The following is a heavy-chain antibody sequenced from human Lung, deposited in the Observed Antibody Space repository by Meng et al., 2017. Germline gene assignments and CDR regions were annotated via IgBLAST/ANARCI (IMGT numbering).Heavy chain of an antibody. J-gene: IGHJ4*02. CDR2: INPNSGGT. V-gene: IGHV1-2*02. CDR1: GYTFTDYY. CDR3: ARGLRATSGSYAFDY. D-gene: IGHD1-26*01. Sequence: ASVKVSCKASGYTFTDYYMHWVRQAPGQGLEWMGWINPNSGGTNYAQKFQGRVTMTRDTSISTAYMELNRLGSDDTAVYYCARGLRATSGSYAFDYWGQGTLVTVSS.